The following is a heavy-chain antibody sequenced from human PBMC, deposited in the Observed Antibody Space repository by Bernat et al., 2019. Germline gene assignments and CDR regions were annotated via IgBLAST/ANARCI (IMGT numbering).Heavy chain of an antibody. CDR3: ARMETDTGPVEYFDY. CDR1: GFSLSTSGMR. D-gene: IGHD5-18*01. V-gene: IGHV2-70*04. Sequence: QVTLKESGPALVKPTQTLTLTCTFSGFSLSTSGMRVSWIRQPPGKALEWLARIDWDDDKFYSTSLKTRLTISKATSKNQVVLTMTNMDPVDAATYYCARMETDTGPVEYFDYWDQGTLVTVSS. J-gene: IGHJ4*02. CDR2: IDWDDDK.